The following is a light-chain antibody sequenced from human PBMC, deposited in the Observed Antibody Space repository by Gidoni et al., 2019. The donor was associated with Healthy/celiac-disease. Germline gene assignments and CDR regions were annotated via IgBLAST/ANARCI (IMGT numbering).Light chain of an antibody. CDR3: QQRSNWPPT. J-gene: IGKJ2*01. CDR2: DAS. V-gene: IGKV3-11*01. CDR1: QRVSSY. Sequence: EIVLTQSPATLSSSPGERATLSCRASQRVSSYLAWYQQKPGQAPRLLLYDASNRATGIPARFSGSGSGTDFTLTIRSLEPEDFAVYYFQQRSNWPPTFGQGTKLEIK.